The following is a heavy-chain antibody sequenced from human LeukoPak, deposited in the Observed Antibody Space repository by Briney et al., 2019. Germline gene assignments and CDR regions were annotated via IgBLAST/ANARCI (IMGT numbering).Heavy chain of an antibody. V-gene: IGHV3-11*04. CDR3: ARRYYASPDY. J-gene: IGHJ4*02. D-gene: IGHD2-2*01. CDR1: GFTFSDYY. CDR2: ITGSDSST. Sequence: PGGPLRLSCAASGFTFSDYYMSWIRQAPGKGLEWVSYITGSDSSTYYADSVKGRFTISRDNAKNSLYLQMNSLRAEDTAVYYCARRYYASPDYWGQGTLVTVSS.